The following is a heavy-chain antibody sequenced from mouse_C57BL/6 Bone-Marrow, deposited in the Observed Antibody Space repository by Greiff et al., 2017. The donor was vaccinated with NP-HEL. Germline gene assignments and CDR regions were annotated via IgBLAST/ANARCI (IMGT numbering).Heavy chain of an antibody. D-gene: IGHD2-4*01. CDR2: IRNKANGYTT. CDR3: ARSIYYEYADDPFYAMDY. Sequence: EVKLVESGGGLVQPGGSLSLSCAASGFTFTDYYMSWVRQPPGKALEWLGFIRNKANGYTTEYSSSVKGRFTISRDNSQSILYLQMNALRAANSATYYCARSIYYEYADDPFYAMDYWGQGTSVTVSS. J-gene: IGHJ4*01. CDR1: GFTFTDYY. V-gene: IGHV7-3*01.